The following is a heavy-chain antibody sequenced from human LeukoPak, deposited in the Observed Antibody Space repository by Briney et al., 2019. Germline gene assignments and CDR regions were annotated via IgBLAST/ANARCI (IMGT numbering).Heavy chain of an antibody. V-gene: IGHV3-7*01. CDR2: INQDGSDK. J-gene: IGHJ4*02. CDR3: TRDRSLAQDY. CDR1: GFTFIVNW. Sequence: GGSLRLSCAASGFTFIVNWRSWVRQAPGKGREWVANINQDGSDKYYVDSVKGRFTISRDNTNNSRYLQINSLRDEDTAVYYFTRDRSLAQDYRGQGTLASVSS. D-gene: IGHD6-6*01.